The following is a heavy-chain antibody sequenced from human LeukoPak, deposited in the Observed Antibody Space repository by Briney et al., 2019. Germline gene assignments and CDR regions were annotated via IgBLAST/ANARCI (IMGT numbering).Heavy chain of an antibody. Sequence: GGALTLSRVASLCILSNYKVNGVGQAPAKSLDGVSYISNRGTTIYYAQSLKGPFTSSRDKPKNSLYLQMNRLRAEDTGVYYCARASGGHRTMADYYMDVWGKGATVTVS. J-gene: IGHJ6*03. V-gene: IGHV3-48*03. D-gene: IGHD3-10*01. CDR2: ISNRGTTI. CDR1: LCILSNYK. CDR3: ARASGGHRTMADYYMDV.